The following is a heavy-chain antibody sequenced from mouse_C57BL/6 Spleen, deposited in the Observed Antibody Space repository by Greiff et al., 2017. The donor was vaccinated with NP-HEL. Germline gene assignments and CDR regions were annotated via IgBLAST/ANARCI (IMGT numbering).Heavy chain of an antibody. CDR1: GFTFTDYY. CDR2: IRNKANGYTT. CDR3: ARSPDYYGSSPDY. J-gene: IGHJ2*01. D-gene: IGHD1-1*01. V-gene: IGHV7-3*01. Sequence: EVMLVESGGGLVQPGGSLSLSCAASGFTFTDYYMSWVRQPPGKALEWLGFIRNKANGYTTEYSASVKGRFTISRDNSQSILYLQMNALRAEDSATYYCARSPDYYGSSPDYWGQGTTLTVSS.